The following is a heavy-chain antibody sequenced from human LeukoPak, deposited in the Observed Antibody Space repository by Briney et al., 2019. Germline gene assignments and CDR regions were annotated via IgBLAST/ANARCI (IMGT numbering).Heavy chain of an antibody. V-gene: IGHV3-21*01. CDR3: ARDPHYGALDY. Sequence: GGSLRLSCAASGFTFTSYNRNWVRQAPGKGLEWVSSISTSSSYIYYADSVKGRFTISRDNAKNSLYLQMNTLRAEDTAIYYCARDPHYGALDYWGQGTLVSVSS. D-gene: IGHD4-17*01. CDR2: ISTSSSYI. J-gene: IGHJ4*02. CDR1: GFTFTSYN.